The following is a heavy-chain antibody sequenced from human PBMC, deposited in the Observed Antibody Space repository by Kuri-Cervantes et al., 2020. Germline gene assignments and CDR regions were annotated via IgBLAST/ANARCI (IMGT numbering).Heavy chain of an antibody. CDR1: GYTFTGYY. CDR2: INPNSGGT. CDR3: ARDVNWNYYGYYYYMDV. J-gene: IGHJ6*03. D-gene: IGHD1-7*01. V-gene: IGHV1-2*04. Sequence: ASVKVSCKASGYTFTGYYMHWVRQAPGQGLEWMGWINPNSGGTNYAQKFQGWVTMTRDTSISTAYMELRSLRSDDTAVYYCARDVNWNYYGYYYYMDVWGKGTTVTVSS.